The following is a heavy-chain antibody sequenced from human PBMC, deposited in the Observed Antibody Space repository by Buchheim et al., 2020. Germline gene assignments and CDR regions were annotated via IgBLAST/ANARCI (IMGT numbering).Heavy chain of an antibody. CDR2: IYHSGST. CDR1: GGSISSSNW. D-gene: IGHD1-26*01. CDR3: ARLPEVVSGSYYRDY. J-gene: IGHJ4*02. Sequence: QVQLQESGPGLVKPSGTLSLTCAVSGGSISSSNWWSWVRQPPGKGLEWIGKIYHSGSTNYTPSLKSRVTISVDKSQNQFSLKLSSVTAADTAVYYCARLPEVVSGSYYRDYWGQGTL. V-gene: IGHV4-4*02.